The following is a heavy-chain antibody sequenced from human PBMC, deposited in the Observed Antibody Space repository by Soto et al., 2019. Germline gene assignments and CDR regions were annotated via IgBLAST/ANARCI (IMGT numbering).Heavy chain of an antibody. V-gene: IGHV2-5*02. CDR3: AHIVVAGLGYYFDY. J-gene: IGHJ4*02. CDR1: GFSLSSTRMA. Sequence: QITLKESGPTLVKPTQTLTLTCTFSGFSLSSTRMAVGWIRQPPGKALGWLALIYWDDDKRYSPFLKSRLTITKAHAKDQVVLTMSNMDPLDTASYYCAHIVVAGLGYYFDYWGQGTLVTVSS. CDR2: IYWDDDK. D-gene: IGHD6-19*01.